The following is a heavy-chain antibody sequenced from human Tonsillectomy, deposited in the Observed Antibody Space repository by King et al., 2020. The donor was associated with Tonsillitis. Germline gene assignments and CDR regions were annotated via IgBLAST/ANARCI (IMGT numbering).Heavy chain of an antibody. Sequence: QLVQSGGGLVKPGGSLRLSCAASGFTFNKYSMNWVRQAPGKGLEWVSSISSGSSYIHYADSVKGRFTISRDNAKNSLYLQMNSLRAEDTALYYCARVTYDILTGFYIDYFDYWGQGTLVTVSS. CDR1: GFTFNKYS. D-gene: IGHD3-9*01. J-gene: IGHJ4*02. CDR3: ARVTYDILTGFYIDYFDY. V-gene: IGHV3-21*01. CDR2: ISSGSSYI.